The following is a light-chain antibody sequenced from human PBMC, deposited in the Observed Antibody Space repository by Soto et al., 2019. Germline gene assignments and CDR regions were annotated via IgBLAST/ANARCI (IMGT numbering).Light chain of an antibody. CDR3: SSYSSSDSYV. Sequence: QSALTQPASVSGSPGQSITISCTGTSSDVGAYNYVSWYQQHPGEAPKALIYEVTNRPSWVSHRFSGSKSGSTASLTISGLQAEDEADYYCSSYSSSDSYVFGTGTKLTVL. CDR1: SSDVGAYNY. V-gene: IGLV2-14*01. CDR2: EVT. J-gene: IGLJ1*01.